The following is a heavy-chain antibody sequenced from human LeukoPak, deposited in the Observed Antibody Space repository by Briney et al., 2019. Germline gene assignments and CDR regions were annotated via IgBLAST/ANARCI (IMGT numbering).Heavy chain of an antibody. CDR2: IFSSGST. Sequence: SETLSLTCAVYGGSFSGYYWSWVRQSPGKRLEWIAYIFSSGSTNSNPSLKSRVTMSVDTSKNQFSLKLSSVTAADTAVYYCARHYGSGTYPLDYWGQGTLVTVSS. CDR3: ARHYGSGTYPLDY. D-gene: IGHD3-10*01. CDR1: GGSFSGYY. V-gene: IGHV4-59*08. J-gene: IGHJ4*02.